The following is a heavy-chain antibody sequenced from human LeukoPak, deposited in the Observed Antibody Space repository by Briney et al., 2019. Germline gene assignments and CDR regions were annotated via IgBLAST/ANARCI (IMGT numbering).Heavy chain of an antibody. CDR3: TRVYNPDYYYYMDV. D-gene: IGHD1-14*01. J-gene: IGHJ6*03. Sequence: SETLSLTCSVSDGSITIDSYYWGWVRQPPGKGLEWIGSIYYSGSTYYTPSLKSRAFISVDTSQNHFSLSLRSVTAADTAVYYCTRVYNPDYYYYMDVWGKGTTVTVSS. CDR2: IYYSGST. CDR1: DGSITIDSYY. V-gene: IGHV4-39*07.